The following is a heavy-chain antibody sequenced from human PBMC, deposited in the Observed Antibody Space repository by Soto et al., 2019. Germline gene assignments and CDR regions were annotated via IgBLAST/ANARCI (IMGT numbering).Heavy chain of an antibody. V-gene: IGHV4-39*07. CDR1: GGSISSSSYY. J-gene: IGHJ6*02. D-gene: IGHD1-1*01. CDR2: IYHSGST. Sequence: SETLSLTCTVSGGSISSSSYYWGWIRQPPGKGLEWIGYIYHSGSTYYNPSLKSRVTISVDRSKNQFSLKLSSVTAADTAVYYCARGNGPHYYYYGMDVWGQGTTVTVSS. CDR3: ARGNGPHYYYYGMDV.